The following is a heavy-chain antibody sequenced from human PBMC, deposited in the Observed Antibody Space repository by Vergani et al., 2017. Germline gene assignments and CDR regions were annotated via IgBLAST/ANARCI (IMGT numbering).Heavy chain of an antibody. J-gene: IGHJ5*02. V-gene: IGHV3-30*18. CDR2: ISYDGSNK. Sequence: QVQLVESGGGVVQPGRSLRLSCAASGFTFSSYGMHWVRQAPGKGLEWVAVISYDGSNKYYADSVKGRFTISRDNSKNTLYLQMNSLRAEDTAVYYCAKDPLVVPAAKRINWFDPWGQGTLVTVSS. CDR1: GFTFSSYG. D-gene: IGHD2-2*01. CDR3: AKDPLVVPAAKRINWFDP.